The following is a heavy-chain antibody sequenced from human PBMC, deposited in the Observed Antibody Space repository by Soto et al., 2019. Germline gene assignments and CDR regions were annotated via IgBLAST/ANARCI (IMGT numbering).Heavy chain of an antibody. CDR1: GFTFSSYP. D-gene: IGHD5-18*01. Sequence: GSLRLSCAAPGFTFSSYPMHWVRQAPGKGLEWVALTSYDGSNKYYADSVKGRFTISRDNSKNTLYLQMNSLRAEDTAVYYCARWYVQHDSYGYFWGQGTLVTVSS. V-gene: IGHV3-30-3*01. CDR3: ARWYVQHDSYGYF. J-gene: IGHJ4*02. CDR2: TSYDGSNK.